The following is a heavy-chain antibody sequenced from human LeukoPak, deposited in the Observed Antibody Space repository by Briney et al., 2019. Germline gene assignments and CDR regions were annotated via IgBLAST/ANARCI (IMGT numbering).Heavy chain of an antibody. CDR1: GGSFSGYY. CDR2: IYHSGST. CDR3: ARDPTAMVRGVTDAFDI. D-gene: IGHD3-10*01. J-gene: IGHJ3*02. V-gene: IGHV4-34*01. Sequence: PSETLSLTCAVYGGSFSGYYWSWIRQPPGKGLEWIGEIYHSGSTNYNPSLKSRVTISVDKSKNQFSLKLSSLTAADTAVYYCARDPTAMVRGVTDAFDIWGQGTMVTVSS.